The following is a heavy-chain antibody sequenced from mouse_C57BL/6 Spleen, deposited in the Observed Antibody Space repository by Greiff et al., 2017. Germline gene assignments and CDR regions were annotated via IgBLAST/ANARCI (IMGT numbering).Heavy chain of an antibody. CDR3: AKHYYYGSSYWYFDV. V-gene: IGHV1-64*01. D-gene: IGHD1-1*01. CDR1: GYTFTSYW. Sequence: QVQLQQPGAELVKPGASVKLSCKASGYTFTSYWMHWVKQRPGQGLEWIGLIPPNSGSTNYNEKFKSKATLTVDKSSSTAYMQLSSLTSEDSAVYYFAKHYYYGSSYWYFDVWGTGTTVTVSS. J-gene: IGHJ1*03. CDR2: IPPNSGST.